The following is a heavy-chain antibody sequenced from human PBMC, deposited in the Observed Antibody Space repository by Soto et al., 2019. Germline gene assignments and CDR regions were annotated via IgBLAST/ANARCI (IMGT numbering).Heavy chain of an antibody. CDR2: IIPIFGTA. D-gene: IGHD5-12*01. CDR1: GGTFSSYA. CDR3: ARTLATTHWWFDP. J-gene: IGHJ5*02. V-gene: IGHV1-69*13. Sequence: GASVKVSCKASGGTFSSYAISWVRQAPGQGLEWMGGIIPIFGTANYAQKFQGGVTITADESTSTAYMELSSLRSEDTAVYYCARTLATTHWWFDPWGQGTLVTVSS.